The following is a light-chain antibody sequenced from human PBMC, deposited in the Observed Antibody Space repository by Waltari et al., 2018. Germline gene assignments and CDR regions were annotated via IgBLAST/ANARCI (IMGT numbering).Light chain of an antibody. V-gene: IGLV1-40*01. J-gene: IGLJ3*02. CDR2: VNN. Sequence: QSVLTQPPSVSGAPGQRVTIPCTGNNSNIGAGYDVHWYQQLPGTAPKLLIYVNNKRPSGVPDRFSGSKSGTSASLAITGLQAEDEADYYCQSYDSSPYVVFGGGTRLTVL. CDR3: QSYDSSPYVV. CDR1: NSNIGAGYD.